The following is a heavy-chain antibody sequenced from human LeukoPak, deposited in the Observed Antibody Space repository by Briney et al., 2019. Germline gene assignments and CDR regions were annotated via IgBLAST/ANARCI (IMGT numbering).Heavy chain of an antibody. D-gene: IGHD3-10*01. CDR2: ISSGSSGSSYI. CDR1: GFSSSNSA. Sequence: GGSLRLSCAASGFSSSNSAMHWIRQPPGKGLEWLSSISSGSSGSSYIYYADSVKGRFTISRDNAKNSLYLQMNSLRAEDTAVYFCVRGRETFYFGSGSFQIPDYWGQGTLVTVSS. CDR3: VRGRETFYFGSGSFQIPDY. J-gene: IGHJ4*02. V-gene: IGHV3-21*01.